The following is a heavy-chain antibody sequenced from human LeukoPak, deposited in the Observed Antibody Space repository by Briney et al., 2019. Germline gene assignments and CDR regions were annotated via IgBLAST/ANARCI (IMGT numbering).Heavy chain of an antibody. V-gene: IGHV3-9*01. J-gene: IGHJ4*02. Sequence: GGSLRFSCAASGFTFDDYAMHWVRQAPGKGLDWVSGISWNSGSIGYADSVKGRFTISRDNAQNPLYLQMNSLRAEDTALYYCAKDMSGYYGSGSYYNNWGQGTLVTVSS. D-gene: IGHD3-10*01. CDR1: GFTFDDYA. CDR3: AKDMSGYYGSGSYYNN. CDR2: ISWNSGSI.